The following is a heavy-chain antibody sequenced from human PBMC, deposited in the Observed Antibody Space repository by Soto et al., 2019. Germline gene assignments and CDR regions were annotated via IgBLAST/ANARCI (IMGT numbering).Heavy chain of an antibody. CDR1: GGTFNTYA. CDR2: ISPMFGAA. CDR3: AMEVQVHTPAFVY. D-gene: IGHD3-10*01. Sequence: QVQLVQSGAEMKKPGSSVKVSCQSSGGTFNTYAMNWVRQAPGQGPEWMGDISPMFGAANYAPKFHGRVTITADESTGTSYMQLSSLTSEDTALYFCAMEVQVHTPAFVYWGQGTLVTVSS. J-gene: IGHJ4*02. V-gene: IGHV1-69*19.